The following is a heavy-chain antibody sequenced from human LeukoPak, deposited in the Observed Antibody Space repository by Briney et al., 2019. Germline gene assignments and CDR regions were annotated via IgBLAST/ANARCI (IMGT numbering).Heavy chain of an antibody. J-gene: IGHJ5*02. Sequence: GGSLRLSCAASGFTFSSYAMSWVRQAPGKGLEWVSAISGSGGSTYYADSVKGRFTISRDNAKNSLYLQMNSLRAEDTAVYYCARRRVGAANRFDPWGQGTLVTVSS. CDR2: ISGSGGST. V-gene: IGHV3-23*01. CDR3: ARRRVGAANRFDP. CDR1: GFTFSSYA. D-gene: IGHD1-26*01.